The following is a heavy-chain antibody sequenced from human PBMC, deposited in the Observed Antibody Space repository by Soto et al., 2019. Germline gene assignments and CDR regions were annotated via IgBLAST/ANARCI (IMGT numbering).Heavy chain of an antibody. J-gene: IGHJ5*02. V-gene: IGHV4-59*01. D-gene: IGHD3-9*01. CDR1: GGSISSYY. Sequence: SETLSLTCTVSGGSISSYYWSWIRQPPGKGLEWIGYIYYSGSTNYNPSLKSRVTISVDTSKNQFSLKLSSVTAADTAVYYCARAPGHYDILTGYYANWFDPWGQGTLVTVSS. CDR3: ARAPGHYDILTGYYANWFDP. CDR2: IYYSGST.